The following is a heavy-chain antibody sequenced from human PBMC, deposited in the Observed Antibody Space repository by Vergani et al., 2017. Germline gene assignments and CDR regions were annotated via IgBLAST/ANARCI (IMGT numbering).Heavy chain of an antibody. D-gene: IGHD2-15*01. CDR1: GFSFRTFS. CDR3: TRSECSGTTCYGHYFDL. Sequence: DVDLVESGGGFVQPGGSRRLSCAASGFSFRTFSMFWVRQPPGKGLAWVSKISPDGRTTEYADSVRGRFTISRDNARNAVYLQMNILRVEDTGVYYCTRSECSGTTCYGHYFDLWGHGILVTVSS. J-gene: IGHJ4*01. CDR2: ISPDGRTT. V-gene: IGHV3-74*03.